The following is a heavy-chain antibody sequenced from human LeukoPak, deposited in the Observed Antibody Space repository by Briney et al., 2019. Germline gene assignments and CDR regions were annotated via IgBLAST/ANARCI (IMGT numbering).Heavy chain of an antibody. CDR2: ISYDGSNK. J-gene: IGHJ4*02. Sequence: GGSLRLSCAASGFTFSSYAMHWVRQAPGKGLEWVAVISYDGSNKYYADSVKGRFTISRHTSKNTLYLQMNSLRAEDTAAYYCARTTYYYDSSGYLDYWGQGTLVTVSS. CDR1: GFTFSSYA. V-gene: IGHV3-30-3*01. CDR3: ARTTYYYDSSGYLDY. D-gene: IGHD3-22*01.